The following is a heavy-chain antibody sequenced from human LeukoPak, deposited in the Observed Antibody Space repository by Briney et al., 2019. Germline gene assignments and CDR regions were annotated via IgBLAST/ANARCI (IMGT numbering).Heavy chain of an antibody. CDR2: INPNSGGT. V-gene: IGHV1-2*02. J-gene: IGHJ5*02. Sequence: ASVKVSCKASGYTFTGYYMHWVRQAPGQGLEWMGWINPNSGGTNYAQKLQGRVTMTRDTSISTAYMELSRLRSDDTAVYYCARDPRYDFWSGYFPTWGQGTLVTVSS. D-gene: IGHD3-3*01. CDR1: GYTFTGYY. CDR3: ARDPRYDFWSGYFPT.